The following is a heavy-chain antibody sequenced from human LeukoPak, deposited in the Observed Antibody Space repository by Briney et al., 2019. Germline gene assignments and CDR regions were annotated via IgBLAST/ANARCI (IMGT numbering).Heavy chain of an antibody. J-gene: IGHJ5*02. D-gene: IGHD2-15*01. CDR3: ARVTRGYCSGGSCYSVAWFDP. Sequence: GSLKISCKGSGYSFTSYWTSWVRQMPGKGLEWMGRIDPSDSYTNYSPSFQGHVTISADKSISTAYLQWSSLKASDTAMYYCARVTRGYCSGGSCYSVAWFDPWGQGTLVTVSS. CDR2: IDPSDSYT. V-gene: IGHV5-10-1*01. CDR1: GYSFTSYW.